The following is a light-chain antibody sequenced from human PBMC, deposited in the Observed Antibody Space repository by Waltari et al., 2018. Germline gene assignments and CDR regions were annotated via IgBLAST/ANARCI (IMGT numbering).Light chain of an antibody. Sequence: QSVLTQPPSVSGAPGQRVTISCTGSSSNIGAGYDVRWYQQLPETAPKLLIYVNSNRPSGVPDRVSGSKSGTSASRAITGLQAEDEADYYCQSYDSSLSGSGVVFGGGTKLTVL. CDR2: VNS. J-gene: IGLJ2*01. CDR3: QSYDSSLSGSGVV. V-gene: IGLV1-40*01. CDR1: SSNIGAGYD.